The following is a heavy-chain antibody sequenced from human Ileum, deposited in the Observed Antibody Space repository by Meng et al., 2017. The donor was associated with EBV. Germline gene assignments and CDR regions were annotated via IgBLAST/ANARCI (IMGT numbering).Heavy chain of an antibody. J-gene: IGHJ5*02. D-gene: IGHD3-22*01. V-gene: IGHV4-34*01. Sequence: WSVVRWSSLGAVSPTGPAWGGVGGGCAGMVGPESPRKGLEGVGEMKHSGRSNHTPSLKSRVTISVDTSKNQFSLKLTSVSAADTAVYYCAREARSSGYHPGIGPWGQGALVTVSS. CDR2: MKHSGRS. CDR3: AREARSSGYHPGIGP. CDR1: GGVGGGCA.